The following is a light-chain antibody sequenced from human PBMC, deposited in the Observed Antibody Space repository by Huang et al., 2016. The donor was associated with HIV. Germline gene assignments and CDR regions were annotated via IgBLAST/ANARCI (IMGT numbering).Light chain of an antibody. Sequence: EIVMTQSPATLSVSPGERATLSCRASQSVNRNLAWYQQKPGRAPRLLIFGASTRATGIPARFSGSGSGTEFTLTISSLESEDFAVYYCQQYNNWPRTFGQGTKVEIK. J-gene: IGKJ1*01. CDR2: GAS. V-gene: IGKV3-15*01. CDR3: QQYNNWPRT. CDR1: QSVNRN.